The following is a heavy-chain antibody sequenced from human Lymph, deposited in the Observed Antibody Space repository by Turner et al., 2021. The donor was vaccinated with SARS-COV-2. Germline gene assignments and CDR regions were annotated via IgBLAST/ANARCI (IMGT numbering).Heavy chain of an antibody. CDR1: RLTVIRNL. Sequence: VRLVVSGGGLIQLGGSLRLSCAASRLTVIRNLIRRVRQGPGEGLEWVSVINRGGRTDNEDTVKGRFNISRDNSKNTQYLQMNSLRAEETAVYYWERGPMYYDILTGYYDHYYVDYWGQGTLVTVSS. D-gene: IGHD3-9*01. CDR2: INRGGRT. CDR3: ERGPMYYDILTGYYDHYYVDY. V-gene: IGHV3-53*01. J-gene: IGHJ4*02.